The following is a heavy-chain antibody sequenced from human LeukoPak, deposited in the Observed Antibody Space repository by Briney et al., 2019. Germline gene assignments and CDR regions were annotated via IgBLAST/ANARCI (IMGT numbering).Heavy chain of an antibody. V-gene: IGHV3-7*02. Sequence: GGSLRLSCAASGFTFSSYWMSWVRRGPGKGLEWVANIKQDGSEKYYVDSVKGRFTISRDNAKNTLYLQMDSLRAEDTAVYYCAKGKYSGSGSYSGFDYWGQGTQVTVSS. CDR3: AKGKYSGSGSYSGFDY. CDR1: GFTFSSYW. J-gene: IGHJ4*02. CDR2: IKQDGSEK. D-gene: IGHD3-10*01.